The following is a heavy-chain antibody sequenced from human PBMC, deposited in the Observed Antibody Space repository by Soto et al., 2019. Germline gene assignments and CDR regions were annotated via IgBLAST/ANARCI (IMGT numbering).Heavy chain of an antibody. V-gene: IGHV4-59*01. J-gene: IGHJ6*02. D-gene: IGHD2-15*01. CDR1: GGSISSYC. Sequence: SETLSLTCTVSGGSISSYCWSWSGQPPGKGLEWIGYIYYSGSTNYNPSLKSRVTISVDTSKNQFSLKLSSVTAADTAVYYCARIGVYCSGGSCLGYYGMDVWGQGTTVTVSS. CDR2: IYYSGST. CDR3: ARIGVYCSGGSCLGYYGMDV.